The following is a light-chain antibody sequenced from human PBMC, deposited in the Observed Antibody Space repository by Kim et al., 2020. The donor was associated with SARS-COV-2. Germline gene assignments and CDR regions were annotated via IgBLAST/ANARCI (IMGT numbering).Light chain of an antibody. CDR3: QAWDSSTEV. V-gene: IGLV3-1*01. J-gene: IGLJ1*01. CDR2: QDS. Sequence: SVSPGQTASITCSGDKLGDKYACWYQQKPGQSPVLVIYQDSKRPSGIHERFSGSNSGNTATLTISGTQAMDEADYYCQAWDSSTEVFGTGTKVTVL. CDR1: KLGDKY.